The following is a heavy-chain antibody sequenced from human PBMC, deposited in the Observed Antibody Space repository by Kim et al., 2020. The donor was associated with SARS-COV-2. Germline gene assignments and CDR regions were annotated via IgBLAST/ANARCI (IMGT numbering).Heavy chain of an antibody. CDR2: ISYDGGNK. V-gene: IGHV3-30*18. J-gene: IGHJ6*02. CDR1: GFTFSSYG. Sequence: GGSLRLSCAASGFTFSSYGMHWVRQAPGKGLEWVAVISYDGGNKYYADSVKGRFTISRDNSKNTLYLQMNSLRAEDTAVYYCAKDLREAWIQLWSTFYYYYAMDVGGQGTTVTVSS. D-gene: IGHD5-18*01. CDR3: AKDLREAWIQLWSTFYYYYAMDV.